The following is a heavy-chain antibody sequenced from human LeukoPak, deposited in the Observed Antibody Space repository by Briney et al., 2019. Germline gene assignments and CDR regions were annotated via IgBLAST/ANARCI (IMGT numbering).Heavy chain of an antibody. V-gene: IGHV4-39*01. CDR1: GGSISSSSYY. Sequence: SETLSLTCTVSGGSISSSSYYWGWIRQPPGKGLEWTGSIYYSGSTYYNPSLKSRVTISVDTSKNQFSLKLSSVTAADTAVYYCASIAAAGLSFDPWGQGTLVTVSS. D-gene: IGHD6-13*01. J-gene: IGHJ5*02. CDR3: ASIAAAGLSFDP. CDR2: IYYSGST.